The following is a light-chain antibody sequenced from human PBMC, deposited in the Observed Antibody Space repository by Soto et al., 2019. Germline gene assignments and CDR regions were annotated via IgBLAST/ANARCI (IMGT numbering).Light chain of an antibody. J-gene: IGLJ2*01. CDR2: EVS. CDR1: SSDVGYYNY. CDR3: SSYTGSSTLV. Sequence: QSVLTQPASVSGSPGQSITISCTGTSSDVGYYNYVSWYQQHPGKVPKLMIYEVSNRPSGVSHRFSGSKSGNTASLTISGLQSEDEADYYCSSYTGSSTLVFGGGTKVTVL. V-gene: IGLV2-14*01.